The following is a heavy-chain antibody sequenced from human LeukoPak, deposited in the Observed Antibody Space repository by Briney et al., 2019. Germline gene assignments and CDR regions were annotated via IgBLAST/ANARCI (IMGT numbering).Heavy chain of an antibody. Sequence: GGALRLSCAASGFTFDDYAMHWVRQAPGKGLEWVSGISWNSGSIGYADSVRGRFTISRDNAKNSLYLQMNSRRAEDTAVYYCARAPDYDFWSGYYPVYFDYWGQGPLVTVSS. D-gene: IGHD3-3*01. J-gene: IGHJ4*02. CDR1: GFTFDDYA. V-gene: IGHV3-9*01. CDR3: ARAPDYDFWSGYYPVYFDY. CDR2: ISWNSGSI.